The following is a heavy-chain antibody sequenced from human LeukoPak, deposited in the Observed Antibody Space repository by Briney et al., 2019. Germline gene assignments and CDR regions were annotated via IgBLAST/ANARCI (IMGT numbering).Heavy chain of an antibody. J-gene: IGHJ4*02. Sequence: GGSLRLSCAASGFTFSTYGMHWVRQAPGKGLEWVAVISYDGSNKYYADSVKGRFTISRDNSKNTLYLQMNSLRAEDTAVYYCTPTWDSSGWRQFDYWGQGTLVTVSS. D-gene: IGHD6-19*01. CDR1: GFTFSTYG. CDR3: TPTWDSSGWRQFDY. CDR2: ISYDGSNK. V-gene: IGHV3-30*19.